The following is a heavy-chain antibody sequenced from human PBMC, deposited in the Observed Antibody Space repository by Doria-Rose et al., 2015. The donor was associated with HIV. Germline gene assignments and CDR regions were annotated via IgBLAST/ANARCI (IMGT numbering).Heavy chain of an antibody. J-gene: IGHJ5*02. CDR2: FYYSGST. Sequence: VKPSETLSLTCTVSGGSISSYYWTWIRQPPGKGLEWIGCFYYSGSTNYNPSLKSRVTISMDTSKNQFSLMLTSVTAADTAMYYWAGCRGGGSGGLLEGWFDPWGQGTLVTVSS. CDR3: AGCRGGGSGGLLEGWFDP. V-gene: IGHV4-59*01. CDR1: GGSISSYY. D-gene: IGHD3-10*01.